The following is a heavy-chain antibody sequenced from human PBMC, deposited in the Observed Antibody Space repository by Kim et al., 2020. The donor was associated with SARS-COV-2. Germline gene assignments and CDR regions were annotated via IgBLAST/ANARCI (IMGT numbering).Heavy chain of an antibody. V-gene: IGHV3-48*02. CDR3: ARTYRGYNYGTGYGMDV. CDR2: VSSSSDTM. J-gene: IGHJ6*02. Sequence: GGSLRLSCAASGFPFSSYSMNWVRQAPGKGLEWVSFVSSSSDTMYYADSVKGRFTISRDNAKTSLYLQMNGLRDGDTAVYYCARTYRGYNYGTGYGMDVWGQGTTVTVSS. D-gene: IGHD5-18*01. CDR1: GFPFSSYS.